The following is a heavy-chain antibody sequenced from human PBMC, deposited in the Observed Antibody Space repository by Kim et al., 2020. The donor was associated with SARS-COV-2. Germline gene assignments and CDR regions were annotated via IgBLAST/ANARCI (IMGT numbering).Heavy chain of an antibody. CDR2: MWGDNK. J-gene: IGHJ4*02. D-gene: IGHD6-25*01. CDR3: ARDPRDGYYYFDY. V-gene: IGHV3-33*01. CDR1: GYSFNNYH. Sequence: GGSLRLSCEVSGYSFNNYHTHWVRQVPGKGLEWVAMMWGDNKYYADSVKGRFSVSRDDSKTTQYLHMNSLRADDTALYYCARDPRDGYYYFDYWGQGTLVTVSS.